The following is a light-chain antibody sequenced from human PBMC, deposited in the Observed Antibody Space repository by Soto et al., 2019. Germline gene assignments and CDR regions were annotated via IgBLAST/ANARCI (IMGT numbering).Light chain of an antibody. CDR1: SSDVGGYNY. V-gene: IGLV2-8*01. Sequence: QSALTQPPSASGSSGQSVTISCTGTSSDVGGYNYVSWYQQHPGKAPKLIIFEVSKRPLGVPDRFSGSKSGNTASLTVSGLQAEDEANYYCSSYAGSNNYVVFGGGTKLTVL. CDR3: SSYAGSNNYVV. J-gene: IGLJ2*01. CDR2: EVS.